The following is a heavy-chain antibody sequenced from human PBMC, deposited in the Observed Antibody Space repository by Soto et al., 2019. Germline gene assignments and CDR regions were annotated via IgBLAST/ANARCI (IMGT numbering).Heavy chain of an antibody. CDR1: GGTFSSYT. J-gene: IGHJ4*02. D-gene: IGHD1-26*01. Sequence: ASVKVSCKASGGTFSSYTISWVRQAPGQGLEWMGRIIPILGIANYAQKFQGRVTITADTSTSTAYMELRSLTSDDTAVYFCAIRSGTYPYYFDYWGQGTLVTVSS. V-gene: IGHV1-69*02. CDR2: IIPILGIA. CDR3: AIRSGTYPYYFDY.